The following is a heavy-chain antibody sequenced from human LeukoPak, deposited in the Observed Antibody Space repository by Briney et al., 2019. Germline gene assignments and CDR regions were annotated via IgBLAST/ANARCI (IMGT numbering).Heavy chain of an antibody. CDR3: AKANSVFTHYSSSYTAIDY. CDR1: GFTFSSYA. Sequence: GGSLRLSCAASGFTFSSYAMSWVRQAPGKGLEWVSAISGSGGSTYYADSVKGRFTISRDNSKNTLYLQMNSLRAEDTAVYYCAKANSVFTHYSSSYTAIDYWGQGTLVAVSS. D-gene: IGHD6-6*01. J-gene: IGHJ4*02. CDR2: ISGSGGST. V-gene: IGHV3-23*01.